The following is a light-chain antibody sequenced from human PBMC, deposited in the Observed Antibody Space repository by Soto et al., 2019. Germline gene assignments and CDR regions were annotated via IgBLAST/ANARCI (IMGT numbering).Light chain of an antibody. J-gene: IGKJ5*01. CDR3: QQYGSSPIT. CDR2: AAS. Sequence: EIVLTQSPGTLSLSPGEGATLSCRASQSVSTNYFAWYQQKPGLAPRLLIYAASSRATGIPDRFSGSGSGTDFTLTISRLEPEDFAVYYCQQYGSSPITFGQGTRLEIK. CDR1: QSVSTNY. V-gene: IGKV3-20*01.